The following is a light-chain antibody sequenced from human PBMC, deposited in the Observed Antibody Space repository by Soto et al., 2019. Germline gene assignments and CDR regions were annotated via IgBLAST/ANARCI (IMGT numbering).Light chain of an antibody. Sequence: EIVLTQSPGTLSLSLGDRATLSCRASQSVSSSYLAWYQKKPGQAPSLLIYGACSRGTGIPDRFSGSGSGTDFTLTISRQEHDDFAVYYCHQYGSSPYTFGQGTKLEIK. CDR3: HQYGSSPYT. V-gene: IGKV3-20*01. J-gene: IGKJ2*01. CDR2: GAC. CDR1: QSVSSSY.